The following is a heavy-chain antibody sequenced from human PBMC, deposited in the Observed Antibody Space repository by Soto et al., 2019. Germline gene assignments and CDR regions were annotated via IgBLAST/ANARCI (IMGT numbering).Heavy chain of an antibody. D-gene: IGHD3-10*01. J-gene: IGHJ4*02. CDR3: AHRGRFGWFDY. Sequence: QITLKESGPTLVKPTQTLPLTCTFSGFSLSTSGVGVGWIRQPPGKALEWLALIYWDDDKRHSPSLNSRLTIPNDTPKIHVGLTISNLDPVDTATYYCAHRGRFGWFDYWGQGTLVTVSS. CDR1: GFSLSTSGVG. V-gene: IGHV2-5*02. CDR2: IYWDDDK.